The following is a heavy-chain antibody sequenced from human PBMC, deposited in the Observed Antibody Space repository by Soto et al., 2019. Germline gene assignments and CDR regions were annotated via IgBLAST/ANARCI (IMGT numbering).Heavy chain of an antibody. CDR2: IRSKAYGGTT. J-gene: IGHJ3*02. D-gene: IGHD2-15*01. CDR1: GFTFGDYA. V-gene: IGHV3-49*03. Sequence: PGGSLRLSCTASGFTFGDYAMSWFRQAPGKGLEWVGFIRSKAYGGTTEYAASVKGRFTISRDDSKSIAYLQMNSLKTEDTAVYYCTRDPLKAARGYCSGGSCFGAFDIWGQGTMVTVSS. CDR3: TRDPLKAARGYCSGGSCFGAFDI.